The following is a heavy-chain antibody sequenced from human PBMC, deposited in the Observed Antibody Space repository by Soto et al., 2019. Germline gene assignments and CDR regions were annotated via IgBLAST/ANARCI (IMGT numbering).Heavy chain of an antibody. J-gene: IGHJ3*02. CDR2: MYSGGST. Sequence: GGSLRLSCAASGFTVSSNYLSWVRQAPGKGLERVSVMYSGGSTYYADSVKGRFTISRDNAKNTLYLQMNSLRDEDMAVYYCVGANVVVTAVGPFDIWGQGTMVTVSS. CDR1: GFTVSSNY. CDR3: VGANVVVTAVGPFDI. D-gene: IGHD2-21*02. V-gene: IGHV3-53*01.